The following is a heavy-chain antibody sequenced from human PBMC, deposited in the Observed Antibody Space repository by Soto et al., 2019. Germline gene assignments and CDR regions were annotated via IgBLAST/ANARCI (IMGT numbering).Heavy chain of an antibody. Sequence: GGSLRLSCAASGFTFSSYSMNWVRQAPGKGLEWVSTISGSGNSTYYADSVKGRFTISRDNSKNTLYLQMNSLRAEDTAVYYCAKSIVAVAGPIDYWGQGTLVTVSS. D-gene: IGHD6-19*01. CDR3: AKSIVAVAGPIDY. CDR1: GFTFSSYS. CDR2: ISGSGNST. J-gene: IGHJ4*02. V-gene: IGHV3-23*01.